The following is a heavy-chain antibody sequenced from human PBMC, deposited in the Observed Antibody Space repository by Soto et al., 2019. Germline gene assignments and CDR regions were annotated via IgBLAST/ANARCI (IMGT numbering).Heavy chain of an antibody. CDR1: GFTFDDYA. CDR2: ISWNSGSI. CDR3: AKASGPLALRGGGSAPDY. Sequence: GGSLRLSCAASGFTFDDYAMHWVRQAPGKGLEWVSGISWNSGSIGYADSVKGRFTISRDNAKNSLYLQMNSLRAEDTAFYYCAKASGPLALRGGGSAPDYWGQGTLVTVSS. V-gene: IGHV3-9*01. D-gene: IGHD3-16*01. J-gene: IGHJ4*02.